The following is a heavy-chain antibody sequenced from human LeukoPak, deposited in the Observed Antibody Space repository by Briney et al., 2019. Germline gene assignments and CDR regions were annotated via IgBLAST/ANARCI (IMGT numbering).Heavy chain of an antibody. D-gene: IGHD3-22*01. CDR1: GDRVSXXXXX. Sequence: SQTLSLTCXISGDRVSXXXXXXXWIRQSPXXXXXXXXXXXXXSKWYNDYVVSVKSRITITPDTSKNQFSLQLNSVTSEDTALYYCARNYYDSGGGHWYFDLWGRGTLVTVSS. CDR3: ARNYYDSGGGHWYFDL. V-gene: IGHV6-1*01. CDR2: XXXXSKWYN. J-gene: IGHJ2*01.